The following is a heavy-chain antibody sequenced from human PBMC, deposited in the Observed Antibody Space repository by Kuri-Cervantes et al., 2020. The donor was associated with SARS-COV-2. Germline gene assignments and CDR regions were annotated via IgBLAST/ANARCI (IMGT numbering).Heavy chain of an antibody. V-gene: IGHV4-59*12. D-gene: IGHD5-12*01. CDR2: IYYSGST. Sequence: GSLRLSCTVSGGSISSYYWSWIRQPPGKGLEWIGYIYYSGSTNYDPSLKSRVTISVDTSKNQFSLKLSSVTAADTAVYYCARGRGYSGWRLSWFDPWGQGTLVTVSS. CDR1: GGSISSYY. J-gene: IGHJ5*02. CDR3: ARGRGYSGWRLSWFDP.